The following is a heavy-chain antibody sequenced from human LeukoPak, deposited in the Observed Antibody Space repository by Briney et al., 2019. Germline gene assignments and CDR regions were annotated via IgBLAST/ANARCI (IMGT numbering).Heavy chain of an antibody. CDR2: ISSSGSTI. CDR3: ARDAYQVAGSTLNDY. CDR1: GFTFSSYE. Sequence: GGSLRLSCAASGFTFSSYEMNWVRQAPGKGLEGGSYISSSGSTIYYADSVKGRFTISRDNAKNSLYLQMNSLRAEDTAVYYCARDAYQVAGSTLNDYWGQGTLVTVSS. J-gene: IGHJ4*02. V-gene: IGHV3-48*03. D-gene: IGHD3-16*01.